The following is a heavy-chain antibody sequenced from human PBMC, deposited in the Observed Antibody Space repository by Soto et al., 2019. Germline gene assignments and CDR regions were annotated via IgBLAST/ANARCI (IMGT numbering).Heavy chain of an antibody. CDR2: LRPRTGNT. V-gene: IGHV1-46*01. CDR1: GYTFTNYY. J-gene: IGHJ4*02. CDR3: AREPNESFYFDY. Sequence: ASVNGSFKSSGYTFTNYYIHWRREAPGQGLECLGILRPRTGNTVYAQRFQGRVTMTRDTSTGTVYMELTSLKSDDTAVYYCAREPNESFYFDYWGQGTQVTVSS.